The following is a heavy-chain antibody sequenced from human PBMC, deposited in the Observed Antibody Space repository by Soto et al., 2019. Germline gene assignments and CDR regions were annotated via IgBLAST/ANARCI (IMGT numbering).Heavy chain of an antibody. V-gene: IGHV3-30*18. CDR2: ISYDGSNK. CDR1: GFTFSSYG. CDR3: ANNRGIAAPRGYYYYGMDV. J-gene: IGHJ6*02. D-gene: IGHD6-6*01. Sequence: GGSLRLSCAASGFTFSSYGMHWVRQAPGKGLEWVAVISYDGSNKYYADSVKGRFTISRDNSKNTLYLQMNSLRAEDTAVYYCANNRGIAAPRGYYYYGMDVWGQGTTVTVSS.